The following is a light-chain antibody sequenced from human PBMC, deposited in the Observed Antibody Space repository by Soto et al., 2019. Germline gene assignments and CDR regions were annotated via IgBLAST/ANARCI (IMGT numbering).Light chain of an antibody. CDR3: QTWGTGPVI. V-gene: IGLV4-69*01. Sequence: QPVLTQSPSASASLGASVKLTCTLSSGHNTYAIAWHRQQPEKGPRYLMKLNSDGSHTKGDGIPDRFSGSSSGAERYLTISRLQSEDEADYYCQTWGTGPVIFGGGTKLTVL. CDR1: SGHNTYA. J-gene: IGLJ2*01. CDR2: LNSDGSH.